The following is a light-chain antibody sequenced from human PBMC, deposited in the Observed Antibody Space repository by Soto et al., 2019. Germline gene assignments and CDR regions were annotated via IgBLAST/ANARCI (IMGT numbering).Light chain of an antibody. CDR2: DVS. CDR1: SSDVGGYNY. Sequence: SVLTQPASLSGSPGQSITISCTGTSSDVGGYNYVSWYQQHPGKAPKLMIYDVSNRPSGVSNRFSGSKSGNTASLTISGLQAEDEADYYCSSYTSSSKVFGTGTKVTVL. CDR3: SSYTSSSKV. J-gene: IGLJ1*01. V-gene: IGLV2-14*01.